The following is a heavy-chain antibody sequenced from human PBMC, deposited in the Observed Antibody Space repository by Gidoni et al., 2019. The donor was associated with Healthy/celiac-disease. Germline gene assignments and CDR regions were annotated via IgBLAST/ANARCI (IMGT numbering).Heavy chain of an antibody. Sequence: QVQLQESGPGLVKPSETLSLPCTVPGGSISSYYWSWIRQPPGKGLEWIGYIYYSGSTNYNPSLKSRVTISVDTSKNQFSLKLSSVTAADTAVYYCASRAYWSGYFDYWGQGTLVTVSS. J-gene: IGHJ4*02. CDR2: IYYSGST. V-gene: IGHV4-59*01. D-gene: IGHD2-15*01. CDR1: GGSISSYY. CDR3: ASRAYWSGYFDY.